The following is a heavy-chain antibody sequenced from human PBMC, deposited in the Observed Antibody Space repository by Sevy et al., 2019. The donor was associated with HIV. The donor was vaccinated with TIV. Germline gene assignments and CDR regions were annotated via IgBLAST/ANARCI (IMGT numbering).Heavy chain of an antibody. J-gene: IGHJ4*02. CDR2: ISYDGSNK. D-gene: IGHD3-22*01. V-gene: IGHV3-30*18. CDR1: GFTFSSYG. CDR3: AKADSQGPYYYDSSGYFDY. Sequence: GGSLRLSCAASGFTFSSYGMHWVRQAPGKGLEWVAVISYDGSNKYYADSVKGRFTISRDNSKNTLYLQMNSLRAEDTAMYYCAKADSQGPYYYDSSGYFDYWGQGTLVTVSS.